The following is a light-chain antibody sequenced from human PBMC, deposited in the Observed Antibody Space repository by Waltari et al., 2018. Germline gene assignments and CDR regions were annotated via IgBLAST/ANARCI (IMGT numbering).Light chain of an antibody. CDR1: QSVSST. CDR3: QQYYEWPLT. J-gene: IGKJ4*01. CDR2: VAS. V-gene: IGKV3D-15*01. Sequence: EIVMTQSPATLSVSPGERATLSCRASQSVSSTLAWYQQKPAQPPRLLTYVASTRATATPARLSGSGYGTEFTLAISSLQSEDFAVYYCQQYYEWPLTFGGGTKVEIK.